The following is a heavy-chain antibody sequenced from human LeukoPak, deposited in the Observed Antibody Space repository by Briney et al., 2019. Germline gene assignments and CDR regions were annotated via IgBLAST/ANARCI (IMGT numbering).Heavy chain of an antibody. V-gene: IGHV3-48*02. CDR2: ISSSSSTI. D-gene: IGHD5-18*01. CDR1: GFTFSSYS. J-gene: IGHJ5*02. CDR3: ARGTKRGYSYGYA. Sequence: PGGSLRLSCAASGFTFSSYSMNWVRQAPGKGLEWVSYISSSSSTIYYADSVKGRFTISRDNAKNSLYLQMDSLRDEDTAVYYCARGTKRGYSYGYAWGQGTLVTVSS.